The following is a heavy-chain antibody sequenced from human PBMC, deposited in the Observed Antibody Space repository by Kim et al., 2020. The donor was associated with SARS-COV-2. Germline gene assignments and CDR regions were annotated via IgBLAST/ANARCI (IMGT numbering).Heavy chain of an antibody. CDR3: AKDDYYGSGSPSGAFDI. CDR1: GFTFSSYG. CDR2: ISYDGSNK. D-gene: IGHD3-10*01. J-gene: IGHJ3*02. Sequence: GGSLRLSCAASGFTFSSYGMHWVRQAPGKGLEWVAVISYDGSNKYYADSVKGRFTISRDNSKNTLYLQMNSLRAEDTAVYYCAKDDYYGSGSPSGAFDIWGQGTMVTVSS. V-gene: IGHV3-30*18.